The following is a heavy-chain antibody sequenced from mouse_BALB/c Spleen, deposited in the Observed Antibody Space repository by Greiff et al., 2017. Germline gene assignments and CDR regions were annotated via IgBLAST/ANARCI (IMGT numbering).Heavy chain of an antibody. Sequence: EVQGVESGGGLVKPGGSLKLSCAASGFTFSSYAMSWVRQTPEKRLEWVASISSGGSTYYPDSVKGRFTISRDNARNILYLQMSSLRSEDTAMYYCAREDGNYRYYFDYWGQGTTLTVSS. CDR1: GFTFSSYA. J-gene: IGHJ2*01. CDR3: AREDGNYRYYFDY. V-gene: IGHV5-6-5*01. CDR2: ISSGGST. D-gene: IGHD2-1*01.